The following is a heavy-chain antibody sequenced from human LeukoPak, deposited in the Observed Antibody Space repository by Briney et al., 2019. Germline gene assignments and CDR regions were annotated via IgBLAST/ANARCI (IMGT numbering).Heavy chain of an antibody. CDR3: ARAPVGYCSGGTCKRYFDY. CDR1: GGSLSRGDYY. D-gene: IGHD2-15*01. Sequence: SETLSLTCTLSGGSLSRGDYYWSWIRQPPGKGLEYIGYIYYSGSTSYNPSLKSRVTISVDTSKNQFSLKLSSVTAADTAVYYCARAPVGYCSGGTCKRYFDYWGQGTLVTVSS. J-gene: IGHJ4*02. CDR2: IYYSGST. V-gene: IGHV4-30-4*01.